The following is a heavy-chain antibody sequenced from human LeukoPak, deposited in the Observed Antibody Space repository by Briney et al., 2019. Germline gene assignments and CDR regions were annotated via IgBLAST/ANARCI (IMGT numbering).Heavy chain of an antibody. Sequence: SETLSLTCAVYGGSFSGYYWSWIRRPPGKGLEWIGEINHSGSTNYNPSLKSRVTTSVDTSKNQFSLKLSSVTAADTAVYYCARRGRDYYDSSGYYWRFDYWGQGTLVTVSS. D-gene: IGHD3-22*01. CDR2: INHSGST. V-gene: IGHV4-34*01. CDR1: GGSFSGYY. CDR3: ARRGRDYYDSSGYYWRFDY. J-gene: IGHJ4*02.